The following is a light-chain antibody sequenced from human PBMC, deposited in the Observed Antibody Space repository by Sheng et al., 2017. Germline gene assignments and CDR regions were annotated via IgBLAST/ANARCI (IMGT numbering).Light chain of an antibody. Sequence: DIQMTQSPSSLSAFVGERVTISCQASQDIGNYLNWYQQKPGKVPEVLIYDAVNLETGVPSRFSGRRSGTHFSLTISGLQPEDVATYYCQECADLLFTFGPGTRVDV. CDR2: DAV. V-gene: IGKV1-33*01. J-gene: IGKJ3*01. CDR3: QECADLLFT. CDR1: QDIGNY.